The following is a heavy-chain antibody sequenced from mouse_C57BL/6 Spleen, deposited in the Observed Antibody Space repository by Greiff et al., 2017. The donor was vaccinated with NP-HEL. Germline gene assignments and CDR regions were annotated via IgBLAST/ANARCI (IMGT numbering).Heavy chain of an antibody. V-gene: IGHV14-2*01. D-gene: IGHD2-3*01. Sequence: VQLQQSGAELVKPGASVKLSCTASGFNIKDYYMHWVKQRTEQGLEWIGRIDPGDGETKYVPKFQGKATITADTSSNTAYLQLSSLTSEDTAVYYCASLYDGYYAAMDYWGQGTSVTVSS. CDR1: GFNIKDYY. CDR2: IDPGDGET. J-gene: IGHJ4*01. CDR3: ASLYDGYYAAMDY.